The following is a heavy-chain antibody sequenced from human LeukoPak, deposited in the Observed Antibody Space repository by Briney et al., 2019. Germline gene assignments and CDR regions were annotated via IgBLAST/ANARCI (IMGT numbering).Heavy chain of an antibody. CDR2: INPSGDST. V-gene: IGHV1-46*01. Sequence: ASVKVSCKASGYTFTSYDMHWVRQAPGQGLEWMGIINPSGDSTSYARKFQGRVTMTRDTSTSTVYMELSSLRSEDTAVYYCASVLYCGADCYSGRYFFDYWGQGTLVTVSS. CDR3: ASVLYCGADCYSGRYFFDY. D-gene: IGHD2-21*02. J-gene: IGHJ4*02. CDR1: GYTFTSYD.